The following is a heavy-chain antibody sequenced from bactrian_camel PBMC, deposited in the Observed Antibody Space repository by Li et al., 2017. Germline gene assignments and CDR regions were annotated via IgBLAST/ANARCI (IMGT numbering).Heavy chain of an antibody. J-gene: IGHJ4*01. Sequence: VQLVESGGGLVQPGGSLTLSCAASGFAFNNQYISWVRHTPGKGLEWVCTIYTSGGMRQYADSVKGRFTISRNNAKNALYLQMNSLKPGDTAMYYCAVYRYGAGYKNWGQGTQVTVS. D-gene: IGHD5*01. CDR1: GFAFNNQY. CDR2: IYTSGGMR. CDR3: AVYRYGAGYKN. V-gene: IGHV3S13*01.